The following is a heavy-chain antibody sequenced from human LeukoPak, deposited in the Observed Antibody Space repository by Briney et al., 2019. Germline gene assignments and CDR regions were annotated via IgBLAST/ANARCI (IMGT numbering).Heavy chain of an antibody. Sequence: GGSLRLSCAASGFTFSSYAMSWVRQAPGKGLEWVSAISGSGGSTYYADSVKGRFTISRDNSKNTLYLQMNSLRAEDTAVYYCAKDGIVVVVAATIPEYFQHWGQGTLVTVSS. V-gene: IGHV3-23*01. CDR3: AKDGIVVVVAATIPEYFQH. CDR2: ISGSGGST. CDR1: GFTFSSYA. D-gene: IGHD2-15*01. J-gene: IGHJ1*01.